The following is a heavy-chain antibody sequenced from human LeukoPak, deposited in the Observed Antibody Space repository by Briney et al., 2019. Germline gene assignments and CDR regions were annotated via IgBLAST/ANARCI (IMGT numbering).Heavy chain of an antibody. CDR2: MNSNSGNT. CDR1: GYTFTSYD. CDR3: ATASLNGGVFNY. J-gene: IGHJ4*02. V-gene: IGHV1-8*01. D-gene: IGHD2-8*01. Sequence: GGSVKVSCKAAGYTFTSYDINWVRQATGQGLEWMGWMNSNSGNTGYAQKFQGRVAMTRSTSISTAYMELSSLRSEDTAVYYCATASLNGGVFNYWGLGTLVNVSS.